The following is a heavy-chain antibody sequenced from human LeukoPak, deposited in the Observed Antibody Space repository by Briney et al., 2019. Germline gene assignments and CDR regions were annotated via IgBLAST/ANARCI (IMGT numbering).Heavy chain of an antibody. Sequence: GGSLRLSCAASGLTVSSNDMGWVRQAPGKGLEWVSFIYSGGKTSYADSVKGRFTISRDNSKNTLYLQMNSLRAEDTAMYYCTKSGPPDPYWGQGTMVTVSS. CDR3: TKSGPPDPY. V-gene: IGHV3-53*01. J-gene: IGHJ3*01. D-gene: IGHD1-14*01. CDR1: GLTVSSND. CDR2: IYSGGKT.